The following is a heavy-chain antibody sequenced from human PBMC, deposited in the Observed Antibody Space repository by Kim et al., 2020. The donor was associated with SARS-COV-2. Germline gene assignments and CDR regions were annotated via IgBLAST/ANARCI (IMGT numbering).Heavy chain of an antibody. Sequence: GGSLRLSCAASGLIFSDYWMSWVRQAPGKGLEWVANINQDGSEKHHVDSVKGRFTISRDNVNNSLFLEMDSLRDDDTAVYYCASGDAFNYWGQGALVTVSS. CDR3: ASGDAFNY. D-gene: IGHD3-10*01. V-gene: IGHV3-7*01. CDR1: GLIFSDYW. CDR2: INQDGSEK. J-gene: IGHJ4*02.